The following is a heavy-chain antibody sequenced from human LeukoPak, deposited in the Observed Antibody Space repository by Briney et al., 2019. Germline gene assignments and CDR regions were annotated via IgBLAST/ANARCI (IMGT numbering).Heavy chain of an antibody. V-gene: IGHV4-59*08. CDR1: GGSISSYS. J-gene: IGHJ3*02. CDR3: ARHGGESIVAMILHAFDI. D-gene: IGHD5-12*01. CDR2: MYYSGST. Sequence: SETLSLTCTVSGGSISSYSWSWIRQPPGKGLEWIGSMYYSGSTNYNPSLKSRVTMSVGTSKNQFSLRLSSVTAADTAVYYCARHGGESIVAMILHAFDIWGQGTMVTVSS.